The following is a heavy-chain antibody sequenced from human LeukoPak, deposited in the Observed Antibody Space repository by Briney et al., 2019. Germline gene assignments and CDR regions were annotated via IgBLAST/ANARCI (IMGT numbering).Heavy chain of an antibody. CDR3: ARDKEKARFYDPRAFDI. V-gene: IGHV1-69*05. D-gene: IGHD5/OR15-5a*01. Sequence: SVKVSCKASGGTFSSYAISWVRQAPGQGLEWMGGIIPIFGTANYAQKFQGRVTITTDESTSTAYMELSSLRSEDTAVYYCARDKEKARFYDPRAFDIWGQGTMVTVSS. CDR1: GGTFSSYA. J-gene: IGHJ3*02. CDR2: IIPIFGTA.